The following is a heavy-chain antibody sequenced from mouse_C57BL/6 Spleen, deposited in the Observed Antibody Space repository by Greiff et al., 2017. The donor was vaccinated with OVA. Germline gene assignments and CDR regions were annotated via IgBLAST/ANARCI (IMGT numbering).Heavy chain of an antibody. D-gene: IGHD1-1*01. J-gene: IGHJ2*01. CDR3: TRSGFGYYGSSSYFED. V-gene: IGHV1-5*01. CDR1: GYTFTSYW. CDR2: IYPGNSDT. Sequence: EVQGVVSGTVLARPGASVKMSCKTSGYTFTSYWMHWVKQRPGPGLELIGAIYPGNSDTSYNQKFKGKAKLTAVTSASTAYMERSSLTNEDSAVYYRTRSGFGYYGSSSYFEDWGQGTTLTVSS.